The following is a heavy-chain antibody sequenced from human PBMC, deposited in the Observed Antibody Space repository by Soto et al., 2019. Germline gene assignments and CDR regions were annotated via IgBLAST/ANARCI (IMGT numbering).Heavy chain of an antibody. CDR1: GFTFSSYW. CDR2: IKQDGSEK. Sequence: EVQLVESGGGLVQPGGSLRLSCAASGFTFSSYWMSWVRQAPGKGLERVANIKQDGSEKYYVDSVKGRFTISRDNAKNSLYLQMNSLRAEDTAVYYCARDDNLRFLEWWGPTAADAFDIWGQGTMVTVSS. V-gene: IGHV3-7*01. D-gene: IGHD3-3*01. J-gene: IGHJ3*02. CDR3: ARDDNLRFLEWWGPTAADAFDI.